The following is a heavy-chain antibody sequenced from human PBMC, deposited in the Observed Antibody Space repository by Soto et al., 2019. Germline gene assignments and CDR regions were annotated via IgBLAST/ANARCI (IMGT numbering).Heavy chain of an antibody. CDR1: GYSISSGYY. J-gene: IGHJ5*02. D-gene: IGHD6-19*01. V-gene: IGHV4-38-2*01. Sequence: SETLSLTCAVSGYSISSGYYWGWIRQPPGKGLEWIGSIYHSGSTYYNPSLKSRVTISVDTSKNQFSLKLSSVTAADTAVYYCARVPVKQWLGNWFDPWGQGTLVTVSS. CDR3: ARVPVKQWLGNWFDP. CDR2: IYHSGST.